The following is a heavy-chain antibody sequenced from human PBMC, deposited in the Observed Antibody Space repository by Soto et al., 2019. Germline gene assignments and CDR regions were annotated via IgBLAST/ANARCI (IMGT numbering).Heavy chain of an antibody. Sequence: ASVKVSCKASGSTFTDYYMHWVRQAPGQGLEWMGWINPNSGGTNYAQKFQGWVTMTRDTSISTAYMELSRLRSDDTAVYYCARGHDILTGYYMDYYYYGMDVWGQGTTVTVS. J-gene: IGHJ6*02. CDR1: GSTFTDYY. D-gene: IGHD3-9*01. CDR2: INPNSGGT. CDR3: ARGHDILTGYYMDYYYYGMDV. V-gene: IGHV1-2*04.